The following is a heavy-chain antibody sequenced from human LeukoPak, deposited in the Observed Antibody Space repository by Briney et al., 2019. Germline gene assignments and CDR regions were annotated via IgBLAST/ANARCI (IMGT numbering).Heavy chain of an antibody. Sequence: GGSLRLSGAASGFTFSTYWMSWVRQAPGKGLEWVANIKRDGSERHYVDSVKGRFSVSRDNAKNSLYLQMDSLRVEDTAVYYCTRVSELSHDYWGQGTLVTVSS. D-gene: IGHD1-7*01. CDR3: TRVSELSHDY. J-gene: IGHJ4*02. CDR2: IKRDGSER. CDR1: GFTFSTYW. V-gene: IGHV3-7*01.